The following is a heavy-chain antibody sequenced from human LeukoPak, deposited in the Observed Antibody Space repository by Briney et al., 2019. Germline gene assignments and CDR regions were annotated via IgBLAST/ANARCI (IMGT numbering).Heavy chain of an antibody. J-gene: IGHJ6*02. D-gene: IGHD6-13*01. CDR1: GFTFSSYA. V-gene: IGHV3-23*01. Sequence: GGSLRLSCAASGFTFSSYAMSWVRQAPGKGLEWVSAISGSGGSTYYADSVKGRFTISRDNSKNTLYLQMNSLRAEDTAVYYCAKVGGAAAGPLGGYYYYGMDVWGQGTTVTVSS. CDR3: AKVGGAAAGPLGGYYYYGMDV. CDR2: ISGSGGST.